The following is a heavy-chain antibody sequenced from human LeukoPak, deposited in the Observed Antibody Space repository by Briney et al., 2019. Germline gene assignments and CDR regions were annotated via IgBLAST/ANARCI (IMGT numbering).Heavy chain of an antibody. V-gene: IGHV3-48*01. J-gene: IGHJ6*03. CDR3: ARDPPRFYYDSSAFSRDYYYYMDV. CDR1: GFTFSTYS. D-gene: IGHD3-22*01. CDR2: ISPSSSTI. Sequence: GGSLRLSCAASGFTFSTYSMKWVRQAPGKGLEWISYISPSSSTIYYADSVKGRFTISRDNAKNSLYLQMNSLRAEDTAVYYCARDPPRFYYDSSAFSRDYYYYMDVWGKGTTVTVSS.